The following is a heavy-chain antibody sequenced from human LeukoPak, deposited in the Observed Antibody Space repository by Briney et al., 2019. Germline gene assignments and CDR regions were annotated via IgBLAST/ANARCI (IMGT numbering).Heavy chain of an antibody. CDR3: ARDLDSYDSSGYLDAFDI. CDR1: GFTVSSNY. Sequence: GGSLRLSCAASGFTVSSNYMSWVRQAPGKGLEWVSVIYSGGSTYYADSVKGRFTIYRDNSKNTLYLQMNSLRAEDTAVYYCARDLDSYDSSGYLDAFDIWGQGTMVTVSS. V-gene: IGHV3-66*01. D-gene: IGHD3-22*01. CDR2: IYSGGST. J-gene: IGHJ3*02.